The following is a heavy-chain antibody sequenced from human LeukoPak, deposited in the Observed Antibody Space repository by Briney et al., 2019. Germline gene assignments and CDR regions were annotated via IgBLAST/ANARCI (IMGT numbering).Heavy chain of an antibody. D-gene: IGHD3-9*01. J-gene: IGHJ5*02. CDR2: IYYSGST. CDR1: GGSFSGYY. CDR3: ARQGFAYYDILTGYYSVWFDP. V-gene: IGHV4-34*01. Sequence: SETLSLTCAVYGGSFSGYYWSWIRQPPGKGLEWIGSIYYSGSTYYNPSLKSRVTISVDTSKNQFSLKLSSVTAADTAVYYCARQGFAYYDILTGYYSVWFDPWGQGTLVTVSS.